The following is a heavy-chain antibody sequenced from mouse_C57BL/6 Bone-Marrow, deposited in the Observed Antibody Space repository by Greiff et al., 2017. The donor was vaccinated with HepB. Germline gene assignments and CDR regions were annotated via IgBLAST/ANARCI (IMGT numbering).Heavy chain of an antibody. CDR2: ISNLAYSI. J-gene: IGHJ4*01. V-gene: IGHV5-15*01. CDR1: GFTFSDYG. CDR3: ARHDDYDGAMDY. Sequence: EVQGVESGGGLVQPGGSLKLSCAASGFTFSDYGMAWVRQAPRKGPEWVAFISNLAYSIYYADTVTGRFTISRENAKNTLYLEMSSLRSEDTAMYYCARHDDYDGAMDYWGQGTSVTVSS. D-gene: IGHD2-4*01.